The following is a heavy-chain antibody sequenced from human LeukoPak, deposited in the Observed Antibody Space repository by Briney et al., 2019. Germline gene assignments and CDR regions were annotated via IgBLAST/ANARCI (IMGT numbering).Heavy chain of an antibody. CDR1: GYTFTGYY. J-gene: IGHJ5*02. D-gene: IGHD3-10*01. Sequence: ASVKVSCKASGYTFTGYYMHWVRQAPGQGLEWMGWINPNSGGTNYAQKSQGRVTMTRDTSISTAYMELSRLRSDDTAVYYCAKVRVLYSGSNWFDPWGQGTLVTVSS. CDR2: INPNSGGT. CDR3: AKVRVLYSGSNWFDP. V-gene: IGHV1-2*02.